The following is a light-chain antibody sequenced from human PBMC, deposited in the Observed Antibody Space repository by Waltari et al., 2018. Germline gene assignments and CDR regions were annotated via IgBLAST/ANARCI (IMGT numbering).Light chain of an antibody. CDR2: DVT. CDR1: SRDVGAYDT. Sequence: QSALTQPASVSGSPGQSLTISCPGTSRDVGAYDTFYWYQQHPGKAPKLMIYDVTKRPSGVSNRFSGSKSGNTASLTISGLQAEDEADYYCSSYRGSFTLVFGGGTKVTVL. V-gene: IGLV2-14*03. J-gene: IGLJ3*02. CDR3: SSYRGSFTLV.